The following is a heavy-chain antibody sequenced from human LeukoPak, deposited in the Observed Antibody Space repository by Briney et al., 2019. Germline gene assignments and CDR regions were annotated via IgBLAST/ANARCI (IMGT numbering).Heavy chain of an antibody. CDR1: GFTFSSYS. CDR2: ISSSSSYI. Sequence: GGSLRLSCAASGFTFSSYSMNWVRQAPGKGLEWVSSISSSSSYIHYADSVKGRFTISRDNSKNTLHLQMNSLRAEDTAVYYCASPVVPAAIPEGYAFDIWGQGTMVTVSS. V-gene: IGHV3-21*01. J-gene: IGHJ3*02. CDR3: ASPVVPAAIPEGYAFDI. D-gene: IGHD2-2*01.